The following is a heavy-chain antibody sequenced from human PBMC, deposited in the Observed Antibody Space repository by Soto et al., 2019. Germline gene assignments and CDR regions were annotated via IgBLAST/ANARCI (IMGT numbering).Heavy chain of an antibody. V-gene: IGHV4-39*01. CDR1: GGPISSNNYY. J-gene: IGHJ4*02. CDR2: IYYSGST. CDR3: ATGSPEPNDY. Sequence: PSETLSLTCTVSGGPISSNNYYWGWIRQPPGKGLEWIGNIYYSGSTYYNPSLKSRVTISVDTSKKQFSLRLSSVTAADTAVYYCATGSPEPNDYWGQGTLVTVSS.